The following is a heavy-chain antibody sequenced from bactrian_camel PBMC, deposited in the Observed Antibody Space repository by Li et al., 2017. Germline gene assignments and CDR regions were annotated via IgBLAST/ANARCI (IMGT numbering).Heavy chain of an antibody. CDR1: GDTFPSYC. D-gene: IGHD3*01. J-gene: IGHJ4*01. Sequence: DVQLVESGGDSVQPGGSLTLSCVNSGDTFPSYCMGRFRQAPGKEREGVASIYTRGRDTHYADSVEGRFTISRDSAKNTAYLEMNSLKPEDTAMYYCAAGRAGCPIPPATTYDYFAQGTQVTVS. CDR3: AAGRAGCPIPPATTYDY. CDR2: IYTRGRDT. V-gene: IGHV3S40*01.